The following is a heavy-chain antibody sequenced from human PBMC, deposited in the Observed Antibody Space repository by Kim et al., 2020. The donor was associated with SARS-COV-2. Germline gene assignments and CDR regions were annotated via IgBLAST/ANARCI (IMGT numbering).Heavy chain of an antibody. Sequence: ASVKVSCKASGYTVITYAMHWVRQAPGQGLEWMGIINPSGGTTGYSQKFQGRVTMTGDTSTNTVYMKLSSLRSEDTAVYYCARNPHRTFNYCRDTSCYAFDCWGQGTLVTVSS. V-gene: IGHV1-46*01. CDR1: GYTVITYA. CDR3: ARNPHRTFNYCRDTSCYAFDC. D-gene: IGHD2-2*01. CDR2: INPSGGTT. J-gene: IGHJ4*02.